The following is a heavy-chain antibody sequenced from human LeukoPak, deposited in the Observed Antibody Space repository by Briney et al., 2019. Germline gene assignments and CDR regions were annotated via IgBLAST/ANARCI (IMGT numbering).Heavy chain of an antibody. J-gene: IGHJ4*01. Sequence: PGGSLRLSCAASEFTLSTHGLSWVRQAPGKRLEWVPTVTSRRGTHYTDSVQGRFITSRDNSENTFVLEMNSLRAEDTAVYYCATTRPYGTTWAGAFEDWGQGTPVTVSS. CDR3: ATTRPYGTTWAGAFED. D-gene: IGHD6-19*01. CDR1: EFTLSTHG. V-gene: IGHV3-23*01. CDR2: VTSRRGT.